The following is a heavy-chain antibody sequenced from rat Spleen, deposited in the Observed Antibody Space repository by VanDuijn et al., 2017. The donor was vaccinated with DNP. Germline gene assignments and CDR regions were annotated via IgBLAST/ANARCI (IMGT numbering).Heavy chain of an antibody. CDR2: ISTSGVVT. CDR1: GFTFSDYN. Sequence: EVQLVESGGGLVQPGRSLKLSCAASGFTFSDYNMAWVRQAPKKGLEWVADISTSGVVTYYRDSVKGRFTISRDNAKNTLYLQMNSLRSEDTATYYCARLDYGFDYWGQGVMVTVSS. V-gene: IGHV5-25*01. D-gene: IGHD1-11*01. CDR3: ARLDYGFDY. J-gene: IGHJ2*01.